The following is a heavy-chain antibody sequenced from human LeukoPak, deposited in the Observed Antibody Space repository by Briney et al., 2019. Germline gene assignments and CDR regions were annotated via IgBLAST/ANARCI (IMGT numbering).Heavy chain of an antibody. V-gene: IGHV3-21*01. D-gene: IGHD4-17*01. CDR2: ISGSSSYI. J-gene: IGHJ4*02. CDR3: ARDNYGDYIIDY. Sequence: PGGSLRLSCAASGFTFSSYSMNWVRQAPGKGLEWVSSISGSSSYIYYADSVKGRFTISRDNAKNTLYLQMNSLRAEDTAVYYCARDNYGDYIIDYWGQGTLVTVSS. CDR1: GFTFSSYS.